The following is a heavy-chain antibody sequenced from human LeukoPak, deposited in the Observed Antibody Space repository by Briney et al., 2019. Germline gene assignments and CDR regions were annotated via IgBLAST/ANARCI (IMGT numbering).Heavy chain of an antibody. CDR2: ISGSGGST. Sequence: GRSLRLSCAASGFTFSSYGMRWVRQAPGKGLEWVSAISGSGGSTYYADSVKGRFTISRDNSKNTLYLQMNSLRAEDTAVYYCAKDGGRIAARRYYFDYWGQGTLVTVSS. CDR3: AKDGGRIAARRYYFDY. J-gene: IGHJ4*02. D-gene: IGHD6-6*01. V-gene: IGHV3-23*01. CDR1: GFTFSSYG.